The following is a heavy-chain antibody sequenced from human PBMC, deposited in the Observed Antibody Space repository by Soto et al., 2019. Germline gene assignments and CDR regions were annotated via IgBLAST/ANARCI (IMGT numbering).Heavy chain of an antibody. CDR3: ATDLVRVSVPSSSWYGSYYGMDV. CDR2: IWYDGSNK. J-gene: IGHJ6*02. Sequence: QVQLVESGGGVVQPGRSLRLSCAASGFTFSSYGMHWVRQAPGKGLEWVAVIWYDGSNKYYADSVKGRFTISRDNSKNTLYLQMNSLRAEDTAVYYCATDLVRVSVPSSSWYGSYYGMDVWGQGTTVTVSS. D-gene: IGHD6-13*01. CDR1: GFTFSSYG. V-gene: IGHV3-33*01.